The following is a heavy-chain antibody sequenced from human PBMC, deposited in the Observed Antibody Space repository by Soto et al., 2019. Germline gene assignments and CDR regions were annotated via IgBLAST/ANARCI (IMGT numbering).Heavy chain of an antibody. CDR1: GYSFTSYW. D-gene: IGHD3-10*01. V-gene: IGHV5-51*01. CDR3: ARPQAGETDAFDI. J-gene: IGHJ3*02. Sequence: GESLKISCKVSGYSFTSYWIGWLRQMPGKVLEWMGIIYPGDSDTRYSPSFQGQVTISADKSISTAYLQWSSLKASDTAMYYCARPQAGETDAFDIGGHGTMVTV. CDR2: IYPGDSDT.